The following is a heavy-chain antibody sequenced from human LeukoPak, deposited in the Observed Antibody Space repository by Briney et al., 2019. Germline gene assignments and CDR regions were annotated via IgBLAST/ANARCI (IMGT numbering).Heavy chain of an antibody. CDR2: FDPEDGET. D-gene: IGHD3-9*01. Sequence: ASVKVSCKVSGYTLTELSMHWVRQAPGKGLEWMGGFDPEDGETIYAQKFQGRVTMTRDTSISTAYMELSRLRSDDTAVYYCARVLDVLRYFDWLDYWGQGTLVTVSS. V-gene: IGHV1-24*01. J-gene: IGHJ4*02. CDR1: GYTLTELS. CDR3: ARVLDVLRYFDWLDY.